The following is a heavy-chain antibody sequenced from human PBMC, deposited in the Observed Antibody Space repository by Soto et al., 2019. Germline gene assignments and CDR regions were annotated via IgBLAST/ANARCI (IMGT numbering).Heavy chain of an antibody. CDR1: GYTFTGYY. D-gene: IGHD6-6*01. J-gene: IGHJ6*02. Sequence: ASVKVSCKASGYTFTGYYMHWVRQAPGQGLEWMGWINPNSGGTNYAQKFQGWVTMTRDTSISTAYMELSRLRSDDTAVYYCARGGEEKQLVGGPPYYYYGMDVWGQGTTVTVSS. V-gene: IGHV1-2*04. CDR3: ARGGEEKQLVGGPPYYYYGMDV. CDR2: INPNSGGT.